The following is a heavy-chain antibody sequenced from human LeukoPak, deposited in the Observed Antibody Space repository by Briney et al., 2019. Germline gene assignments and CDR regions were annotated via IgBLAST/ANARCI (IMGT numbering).Heavy chain of an antibody. CDR2: ISSSSSYI. CDR1: GFTFSSYS. D-gene: IGHD6-13*01. CDR3: AGAGYSNHEVFQSDAFDI. Sequence: GGSLRLSCAASGFTFSSYSLNWVRQAPGKGLEWVSSISSSSSYIYYADSVKGRFTISRDNAKNSLYLQMNSLRAEDTAVYYCAGAGYSNHEVFQSDAFDIWGQGTMVTVSS. J-gene: IGHJ3*02. V-gene: IGHV3-21*01.